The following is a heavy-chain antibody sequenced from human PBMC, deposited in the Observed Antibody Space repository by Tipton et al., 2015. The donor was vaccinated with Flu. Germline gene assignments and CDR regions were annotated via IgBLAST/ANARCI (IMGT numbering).Heavy chain of an antibody. CDR3: ARSVVGSGSQYPVGYYYYGMDV. CDR2: IDHSGTT. J-gene: IGHJ6*02. CDR1: GGSFSGYY. D-gene: IGHD3-10*01. V-gene: IGHV4-34*01. Sequence: TLSLTCDVHGGSFSGYYWSWIRRSPGKGLEWIGEIDHSGTTNYSPSLKSRVTISRDTSKIQFSLNMGSVTAADTAVYYCARSVVGSGSQYPVGYYYYGMDVWGQGTTVTVSS.